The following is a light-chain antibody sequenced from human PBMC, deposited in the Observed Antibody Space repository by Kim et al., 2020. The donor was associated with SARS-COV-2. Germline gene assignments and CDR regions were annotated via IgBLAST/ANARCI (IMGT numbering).Light chain of an antibody. CDR1: QSISSH. CDR3: QQSYSAPFT. J-gene: IGKJ3*01. Sequence: ASVVDRVTITCRESQSISSHLNWYQQKPGKAPKLLIYAASSLQSGVPSRFSGSGSGTDFTLTISSLQPEDFATYYCQQSYSAPFTFGPGTKVDIK. V-gene: IGKV1-39*01. CDR2: AAS.